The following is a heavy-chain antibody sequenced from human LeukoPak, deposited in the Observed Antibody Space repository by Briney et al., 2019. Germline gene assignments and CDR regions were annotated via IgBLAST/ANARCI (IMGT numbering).Heavy chain of an antibody. CDR2: VYYSGSS. CDR1: GGSVSSDSYY. D-gene: IGHD4/OR15-4a*01. CDR3: VRLTQRDEGIRLWSRFDS. Sequence: PSETLSLTCTVSGGSVSSDSYYWDWIRQPPGKGLEWIGSVYYSGSSYYNPSLKSRVTISVDTSKNKFSLKLSSVTAADTAVYYCVRLTQRDEGIRLWSRFDSWGQGTLVTVSS. J-gene: IGHJ4*02. V-gene: IGHV4-39*01.